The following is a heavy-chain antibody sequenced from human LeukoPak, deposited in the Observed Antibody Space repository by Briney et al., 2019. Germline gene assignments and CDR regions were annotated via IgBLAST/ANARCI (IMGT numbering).Heavy chain of an antibody. CDR3: ARVPSSISSTAIIFYYFDY. CDR1: GFTFRDYY. J-gene: IGHJ4*02. V-gene: IGHV3-11*06. CDR2: ISSSSSYT. Sequence: GGSLRLSCAASGFTFRDYYMSWIRQAPGKGLEWVSYISSSSSYTNYVDSVKGRFTISRDNAKNSLYLQMNSLRAEDTAVYYCARVPSSISSTAIIFYYFDYWGQGTLVTVSS. D-gene: IGHD2-21*02.